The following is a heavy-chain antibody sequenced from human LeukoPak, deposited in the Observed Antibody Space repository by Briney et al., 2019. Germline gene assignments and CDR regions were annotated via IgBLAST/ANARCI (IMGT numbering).Heavy chain of an antibody. Sequence: SQTLSLTCTVSGGSISSGSYYWSWIRQPAGKGLEWIGRIYTSGSTNYNPSLKSRVTISVDTSKNQFSLKLSSVTAADTAVYYCARVKGGHYYDSSGYYGGYFDYWGQGTLVTVPS. V-gene: IGHV4-61*02. CDR2: IYTSGST. CDR1: GGSISSGSYY. D-gene: IGHD3-22*01. CDR3: ARVKGGHYYDSSGYYGGYFDY. J-gene: IGHJ4*02.